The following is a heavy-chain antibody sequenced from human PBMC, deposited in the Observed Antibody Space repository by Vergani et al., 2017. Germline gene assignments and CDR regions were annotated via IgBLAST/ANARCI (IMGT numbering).Heavy chain of an antibody. V-gene: IGHV4-39*01. CDR2: IYNSGNG. D-gene: IGHD3-3*01. CDR1: GDSIISRSYY. J-gene: IGHJ4*02. CDR3: ARHGGSGNYYHLFDS. Sequence: QMQLQESGPGLVKASETLSLTCTVSGDSIISRSYYWGWIRQPPGKGLEWIGSIYNSGNGDSSSSLKSRVTISADTSENVISLRLTSVTAADTALYHCARHGGSGNYYHLFDSWGQGTLVIVSS.